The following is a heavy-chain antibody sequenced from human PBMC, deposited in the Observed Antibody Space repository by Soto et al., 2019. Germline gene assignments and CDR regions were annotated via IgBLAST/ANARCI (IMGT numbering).Heavy chain of an antibody. CDR2: IIPIFGTA. Sequence: SVKVSCKASGGTFSSYAISWVRQAPGQGLEGVGGIIPIFGTANYAQKLQGRVTITADTPTRTAYMELSSLRSEDTAVYYCARDDGTDSTAELLWFGASSYYYYYGMDVWGQGTTVTVS. V-gene: IGHV1-69*06. CDR1: GGTFSSYA. D-gene: IGHD3-10*01. CDR3: ARDDGTDSTAELLWFGASSYYYYYGMDV. J-gene: IGHJ6*02.